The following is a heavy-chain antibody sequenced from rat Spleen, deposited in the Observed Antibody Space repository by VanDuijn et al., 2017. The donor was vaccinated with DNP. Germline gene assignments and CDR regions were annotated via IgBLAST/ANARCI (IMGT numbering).Heavy chain of an antibody. CDR3: ARRRLPYWYFDF. J-gene: IGHJ1*01. CDR1: GYTFTTYY. D-gene: IGHD1-4*01. Sequence: QVQLQQSGGELAKPGSSVKISCKASGYTFTTYYMSWLKETTGQGLEYIGNINTGSGGTNYNEKFKGKATLTVDQSSSTAFMQLSSLTPDDSAVYYCARRRLPYWYFDFWGPGTMVTVSS. V-gene: IGHV1-43*01. CDR2: INTGSGGT.